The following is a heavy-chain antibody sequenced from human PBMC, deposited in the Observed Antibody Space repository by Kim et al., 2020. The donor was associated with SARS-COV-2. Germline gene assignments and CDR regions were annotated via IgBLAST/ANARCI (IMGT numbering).Heavy chain of an antibody. Sequence: SVKGRFTISRDNSKNTLYLQMNSLRAEDTAVYYCAKCAAAGTFYYYGMDVWGQGTTVTVSS. J-gene: IGHJ6*02. V-gene: IGHV3-23*01. CDR3: AKCAAAGTFYYYGMDV. D-gene: IGHD6-13*01.